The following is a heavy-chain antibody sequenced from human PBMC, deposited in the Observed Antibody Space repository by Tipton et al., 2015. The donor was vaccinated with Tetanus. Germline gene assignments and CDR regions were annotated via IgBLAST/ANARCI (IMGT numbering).Heavy chain of an antibody. Sequence: TLSLTCIVSGGSISTYYWSWIRQRPGRGLEWVGYVHYTGKDNYNPSLRSRVTLSVDTSKNQFSLQMSSVTAADTADYYCARGSAQYYKDHSLTDWGQGTLVTVSS. CDR3: ARGSAQYYKDHSLTD. D-gene: IGHD1-26*01. V-gene: IGHV4-59*13. J-gene: IGHJ4*02. CDR1: GGSISTYY. CDR2: VHYTGKD.